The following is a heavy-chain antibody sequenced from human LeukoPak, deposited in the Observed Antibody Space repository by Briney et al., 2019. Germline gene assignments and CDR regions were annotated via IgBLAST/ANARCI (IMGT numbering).Heavy chain of an antibody. D-gene: IGHD3-16*01. V-gene: IGHV3-23*01. CDR3: ARDVGGARGFDP. CDR2: ISGSGGST. J-gene: IGHJ5*02. Sequence: PGGSLRLSCAASGFTFSSYAMSWVRQAPGRGLEWVSAISGSGGSTYYADSVKGRFTISRDNSKNTLYLQMNSLRAEDTAVYYCARDVGGARGFDPWGQGTLVTVSS. CDR1: GFTFSSYA.